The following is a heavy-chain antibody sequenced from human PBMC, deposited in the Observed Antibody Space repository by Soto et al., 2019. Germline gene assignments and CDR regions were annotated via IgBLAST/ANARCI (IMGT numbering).Heavy chain of an antibody. D-gene: IGHD3-22*01. Sequence: QVQLVESGGGVVQPGRSLRLSCAASGFTFSSYGMHWVRQAPGKGLEWVAVILYDGSNKYYADSVKGRFTISRDNSKNTLYLQMNSLRAEDTAVYYCANGDYYDSSGYYQNPPFDYWGQGTLVTVSS. CDR3: ANGDYYDSSGYYQNPPFDY. CDR2: ILYDGSNK. J-gene: IGHJ4*02. V-gene: IGHV3-30*18. CDR1: GFTFSSYG.